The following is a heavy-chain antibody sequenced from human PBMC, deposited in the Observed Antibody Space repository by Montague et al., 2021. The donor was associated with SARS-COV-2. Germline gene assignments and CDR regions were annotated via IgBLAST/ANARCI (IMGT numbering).Heavy chain of an antibody. D-gene: IGHD4-11*01. Sequence: ETLSLTCTVSGVSINEYFWTWIRQTPGKGLEWIGYIFFDRGPIHNASXKNRVTISLDTSKSQVSLRLTSVTAADTAVYFCVSGRDGSYSHFHFWGQGALVTVSS. V-gene: IGHV4-59*01. CDR1: GVSINEYF. J-gene: IGHJ1*01. CDR2: IFFDRGP. CDR3: VSGRDGSYSHFHF.